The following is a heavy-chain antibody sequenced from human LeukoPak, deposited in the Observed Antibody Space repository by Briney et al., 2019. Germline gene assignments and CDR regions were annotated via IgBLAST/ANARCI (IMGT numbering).Heavy chain of an antibody. V-gene: IGHV1-2*02. Sequence: GASVKVSCKPSVYTFTAYYLHWVRQAPGQGLEWMGWINSNSGDTGSAQKFQGRLTLTRDTASTTAYMELSRLTSDDTAVYYCARLRLGGWYLGDYWGQGTLVTVSS. CDR3: ARLRLGGWYLGDY. J-gene: IGHJ4*02. D-gene: IGHD6-19*01. CDR2: INSNSGDT. CDR1: VYTFTAYY.